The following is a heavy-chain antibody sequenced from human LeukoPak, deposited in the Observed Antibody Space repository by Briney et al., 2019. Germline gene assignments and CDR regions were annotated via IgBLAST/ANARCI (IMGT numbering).Heavy chain of an antibody. J-gene: IGHJ5*01. V-gene: IGHV3-74*01. D-gene: IGHD3-16*01. CDR3: VRDWDHYDFDS. Sequence: GSLTLSCAASGFTFNKYYIHWVRQAPGKGLVWVSRVNGVGSEGIYADSVKGRFSIFRDNAKNTVYLQMNSLTAEDTAMYYCVRDWDHYDFDSWGQGTLVTVAS. CDR2: VNGVGSEG. CDR1: GFTFNKYY.